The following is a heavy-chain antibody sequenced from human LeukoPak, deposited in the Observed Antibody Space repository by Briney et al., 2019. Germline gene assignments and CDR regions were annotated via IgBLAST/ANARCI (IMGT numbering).Heavy chain of an antibody. CDR3: ARSYCSSTSCYAGGYFQH. V-gene: IGHV4-34*01. D-gene: IGHD2-2*01. CDR2: INHSGST. J-gene: IGHJ1*01. CDR1: GGSFGGYY. Sequence: SETPSLTCAVYGGSFGGYYWSWIRQPPGKGLEWIGEINHSGSTNYNPSLKSRVTISVDTSKNQFSLKLSSVTAADTAAYYCARSYCSSTSCYAGGYFQHWGQGTLVTVSS.